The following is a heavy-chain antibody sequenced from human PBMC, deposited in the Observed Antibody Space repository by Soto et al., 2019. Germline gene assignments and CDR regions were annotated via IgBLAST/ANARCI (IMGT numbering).Heavy chain of an antibody. CDR1: GFTFSSHA. CDR3: AKLPVGVGARQTYLVY. Sequence: GSLRVSCVASGFTFSSHALSWVRQAPGKGLEWVSAISGSGGSTYYADSVKGRFTISRDTSKNTLSLQLNRLRVEDRAVYNCAKLPVGVGARQTYLVYCGQVTMIAVYS. D-gene: IGHD1-26*01. CDR2: ISGSGGST. J-gene: IGHJ4*02. V-gene: IGHV3-23*01.